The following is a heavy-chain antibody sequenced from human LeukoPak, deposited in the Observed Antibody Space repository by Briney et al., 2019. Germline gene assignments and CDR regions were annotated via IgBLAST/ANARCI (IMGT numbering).Heavy chain of an antibody. D-gene: IGHD3-22*01. CDR2: ISGSGGST. CDR1: GFTFSSYA. Sequence: GALRLSCAASGFTFSSYAMSWVRQAPGKGLEWVSAISGSGGSTYYADSVKGRFTISRDNSKNTLYLQMNSLRAEDTAVYYCAKDPYDSSGYYYSEYLQHWGQGTLVTVSS. J-gene: IGHJ1*01. CDR3: AKDPYDSSGYYYSEYLQH. V-gene: IGHV3-23*01.